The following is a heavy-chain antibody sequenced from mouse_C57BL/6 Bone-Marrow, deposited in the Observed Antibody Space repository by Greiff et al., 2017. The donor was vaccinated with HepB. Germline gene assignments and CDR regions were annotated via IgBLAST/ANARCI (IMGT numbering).Heavy chain of an antibody. Sequence: VQLQQSGAELARPGASVKLSCKASGYTFTSYGISWVKQRTGQGLEWIGEIYPRSGNTYYNEKFKGKATLTADKSSSTPYMELRSLTSEDSAVYFCARRGIYYYGPYYFDYWGQGTTLTVSS. J-gene: IGHJ2*01. D-gene: IGHD1-1*01. CDR1: GYTFTSYG. V-gene: IGHV1-81*01. CDR2: IYPRSGNT. CDR3: ARRGIYYYGPYYFDY.